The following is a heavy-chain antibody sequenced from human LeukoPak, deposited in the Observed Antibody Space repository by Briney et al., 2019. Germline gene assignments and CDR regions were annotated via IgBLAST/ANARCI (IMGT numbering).Heavy chain of an antibody. Sequence: SETLSLTCAVYGGSFSGYYWSWIRQPPGKGLEWIGEINHSGGTNYNPSLKSRVTISVDTSKNQFSLKLSSVTAADTAVYYCARQGSSVRYFDWLPNYFDYWGQGTLVTVSS. J-gene: IGHJ4*02. CDR3: ARQGSSVRYFDWLPNYFDY. CDR2: INHSGGT. CDR1: GGSFSGYY. V-gene: IGHV4-34*01. D-gene: IGHD3-9*01.